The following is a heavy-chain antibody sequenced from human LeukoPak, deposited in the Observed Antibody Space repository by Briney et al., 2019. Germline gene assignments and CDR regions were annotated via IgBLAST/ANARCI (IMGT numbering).Heavy chain of an antibody. CDR2: IYYSGST. V-gene: IGHV4-59*01. CDR3: ARADTYSSSWYGNYFDY. D-gene: IGHD6-13*01. CDR1: GVSICSYY. J-gene: IGHJ4*02. Sequence: KPSETLSLTCTVSGVSICSYYWSWIRQPPGKGLEWIGYIYYSGSTNYNPSLKSRVTISVDTSKNQFSLKLSSVTAADTAVYYCARADTYSSSWYGNYFDYWGQGTLVTVSS.